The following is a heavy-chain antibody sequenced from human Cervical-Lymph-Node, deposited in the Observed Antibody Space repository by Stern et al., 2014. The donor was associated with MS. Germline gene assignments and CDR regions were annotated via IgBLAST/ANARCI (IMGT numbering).Heavy chain of an antibody. CDR3: ARDGGNSGMDV. D-gene: IGHD4-23*01. CDR1: GFTFSSYD. CDR2: IGTAGDT. Sequence: EDQLVESGGGLVQPGGSLRLSCAASGFTFSSYDMHWVRQATGKGLEWVSAIGTAGDTYYPGSVKGRFTISRENAKNSLYLQMNSLRAGDTAVYYCARDGGNSGMDVWGQGTTVTVSS. J-gene: IGHJ6*02. V-gene: IGHV3-13*01.